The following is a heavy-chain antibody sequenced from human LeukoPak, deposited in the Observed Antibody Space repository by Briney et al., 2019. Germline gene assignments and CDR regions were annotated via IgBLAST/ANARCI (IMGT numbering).Heavy chain of an antibody. CDR3: ATDPQYSGYGRPDY. CDR2: ISCSGFGT. D-gene: IGHD5-12*01. J-gene: IGHJ4*02. CDR1: GFTFSSYA. V-gene: IGHV3-23*01. Sequence: GGSLRLSCVASGFTFSSYAMSWVRQAPVKGLEWVSAISCSGFGTYYADSVKGRFIISRDDSKNTLYLQMDSLRGEDTALYYCATDPQYSGYGRPDYWGQGTLVTVSS.